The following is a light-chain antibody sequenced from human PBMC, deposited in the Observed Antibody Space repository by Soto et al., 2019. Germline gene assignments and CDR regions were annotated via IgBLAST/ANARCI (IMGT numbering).Light chain of an antibody. Sequence: AIRMTQSPSSLSASTGDRVTISCRASQGISSSLAWYQKKPGKAPNLLIYAETTLQTWVPSMFSGSGSGAEFTLTINYLQSEDFATYYCQQYYSYPRAFGQGTQVEIK. CDR2: AET. J-gene: IGKJ1*01. CDR1: QGISSS. CDR3: QQYYSYPRA. V-gene: IGKV1-8*01.